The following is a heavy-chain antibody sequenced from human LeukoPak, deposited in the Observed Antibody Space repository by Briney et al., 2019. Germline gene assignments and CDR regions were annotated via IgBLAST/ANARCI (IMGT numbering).Heavy chain of an antibody. CDR2: IYPGDSDT. V-gene: IGHV5-51*01. CDR1: GYTCTSYW. D-gene: IGHD5-18*01. J-gene: IGHJ4*02. Sequence: GESLEISCKGSGYTCTSYWIGWVRQMPGKDLEWMGTIYPGDSDTRYSPSFQGQVTISADKSINTAYLQWSSLKASDTAIYYCARLGTAIVARYFDFWGQGTLVTVSS. CDR3: ARLGTAIVARYFDF.